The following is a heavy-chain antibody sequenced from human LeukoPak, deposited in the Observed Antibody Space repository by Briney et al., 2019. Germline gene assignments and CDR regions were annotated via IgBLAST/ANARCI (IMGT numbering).Heavy chain of an antibody. CDR1: GFTFSSYG. CDR2: ISYDGSNK. D-gene: IGHD3-16*01. J-gene: IGHJ4*02. V-gene: IGHV3-30*18. Sequence: GSLRLSCAASGFTFSSYGMHWVRQAPGKGLEWVAVISYDGSNKYYADSVKGRFTISRDNSKNTLYLQMNSLRAEDTAVYYCAKALYDYVWGSEFDYWGQGTLVTVSS. CDR3: AKALYDYVWGSEFDY.